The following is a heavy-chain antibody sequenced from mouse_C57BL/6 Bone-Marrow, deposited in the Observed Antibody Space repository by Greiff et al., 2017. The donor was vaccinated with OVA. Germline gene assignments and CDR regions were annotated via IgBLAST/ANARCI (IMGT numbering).Heavy chain of an antibody. D-gene: IGHD1-1*01. CDR3: ARRVYGSSYYAMDY. CDR2: ISNLAYSI. CDR1: GFTFSDYG. J-gene: IGHJ4*01. Sequence: EVQGVESGGGLVQPGGSLKLSCAASGFTFSDYGMAWVRQAPRKGPEWVAFISNLAYSIYYADTVTGRFPISRENAKNTLYLEMSILRSEYTAMYYCARRVYGSSYYAMDYWGQGTSVTVSS. V-gene: IGHV5-15*01.